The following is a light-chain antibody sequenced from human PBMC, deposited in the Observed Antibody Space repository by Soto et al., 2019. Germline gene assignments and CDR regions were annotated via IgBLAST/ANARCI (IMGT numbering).Light chain of an antibody. CDR3: QQYTNWPPNT. CDR1: QSVSSS. CDR2: GAS. J-gene: IGKJ5*01. V-gene: IGKV3-15*01. Sequence: EIVMTQSPATLSVSPGERATLSCRTSQSVSSSLAWYQQKPGQAPSLLIYGASTRATGIPARFSGRGSGTEFTLTISSLQSEDFAVYYCQQYTNWPPNTFGQGTRLEIK.